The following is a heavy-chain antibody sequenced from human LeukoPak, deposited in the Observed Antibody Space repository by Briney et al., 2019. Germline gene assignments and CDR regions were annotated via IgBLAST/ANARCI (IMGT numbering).Heavy chain of an antibody. J-gene: IGHJ4*02. CDR2: IRGRSDTT. V-gene: IGHV3-48*01. CDR1: GFTFTMFS. Sequence: GGSLRLSCAASGFTFTMFSMNWLRQAPGKGLEWIAFIRGRSDTTYYADSVQGRFTISRDNAEDSVYLQMNSLRAEDTALYYCARVVAAADSYFDYWGQGTLVTVSS. CDR3: ARVVAAADSYFDY. D-gene: IGHD6-13*01.